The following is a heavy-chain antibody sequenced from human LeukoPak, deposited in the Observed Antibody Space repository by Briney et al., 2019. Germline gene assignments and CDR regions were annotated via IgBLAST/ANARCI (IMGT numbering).Heavy chain of an antibody. V-gene: IGHV4-30-2*01. CDR3: ARGMRAYSSSPASYYMDV. D-gene: IGHD6-6*01. Sequence: SETVSLTCTVSGGSISSGGYYWSWIRQPPGKGLEWIGSIYHSGSTYYNPSLKSRVTISVDRSKNQFSLKLSSVTAADTAVYYCARGMRAYSSSPASYYMDVWGKGTTVTVSS. CDR2: IYHSGST. J-gene: IGHJ6*03. CDR1: GGSISSGGYY.